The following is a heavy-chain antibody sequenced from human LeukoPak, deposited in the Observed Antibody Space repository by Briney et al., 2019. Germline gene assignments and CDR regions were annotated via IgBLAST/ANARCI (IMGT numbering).Heavy chain of an antibody. CDR3: ARASPLLYDSSGYYERGDY. V-gene: IGHV1-18*01. J-gene: IGHJ4*02. Sequence: ASVKVSCKASGYTFTGYGISWVRQAPGQGLEWMGWISAYNGNTNYAQKLQGRVTMTTDTSTSTAYMELRSLRSDDTAVYYCARASPLLYDSSGYYERGDYWGQGTLVTVSS. D-gene: IGHD3-22*01. CDR2: ISAYNGNT. CDR1: GYTFTGYG.